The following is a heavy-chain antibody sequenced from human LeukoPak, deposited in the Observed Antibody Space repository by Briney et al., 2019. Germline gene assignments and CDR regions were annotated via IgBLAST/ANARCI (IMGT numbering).Heavy chain of an antibody. Sequence: SETLSLTCAVYGGSFSGYYWSWIRQPPGKGLEWIGEINHSGSTNYNPSLKSRVTISVDTSKNQFSLKLSSVIAADTAVYYCARVYGGWYLGYFDYWGQGTLVTVSS. CDR2: INHSGST. D-gene: IGHD6-19*01. V-gene: IGHV4-34*01. CDR3: ARVYGGWYLGYFDY. CDR1: GGSFSGYY. J-gene: IGHJ4*02.